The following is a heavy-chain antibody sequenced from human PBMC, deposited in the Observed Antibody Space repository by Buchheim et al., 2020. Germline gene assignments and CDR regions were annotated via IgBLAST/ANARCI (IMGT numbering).Heavy chain of an antibody. V-gene: IGHV3-66*01. Sequence: EVQLVESGGGLVQPGGSLRLSCAASGFTVSSNYMSWVRQAPGKGLEWVSVIYSGGSTYYADSVKGRFTISRDNSKHTLYLQMNSLRAEDTAVYYCATAPDYDSSGYAFDIWGQGT. CDR3: ATAPDYDSSGYAFDI. D-gene: IGHD3-22*01. CDR2: IYSGGST. J-gene: IGHJ3*02. CDR1: GFTVSSNY.